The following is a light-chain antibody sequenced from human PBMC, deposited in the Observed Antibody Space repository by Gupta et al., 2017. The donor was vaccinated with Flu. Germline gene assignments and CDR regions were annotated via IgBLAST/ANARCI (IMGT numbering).Light chain of an antibody. V-gene: IGKV1-5*03. Sequence: DIQMTQSPSTLSASVGDRVTITCRASQSIDNWLAWYQQKPGKVPKLLIYKASSLQSGVPSRFRGSGSGTEFTLTISSLKPDDFATYYCQQYNSYSGTFGQGTKVEIK. CDR1: QSIDNW. CDR3: QQYNSYSGT. CDR2: KAS. J-gene: IGKJ1*01.